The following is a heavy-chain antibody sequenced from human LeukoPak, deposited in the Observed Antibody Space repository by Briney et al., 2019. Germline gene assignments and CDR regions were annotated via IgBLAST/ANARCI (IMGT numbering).Heavy chain of an antibody. Sequence: PSQTLSLTCAVSGGSISSGGYSWSWIRQPPGKGLEWIGYIYHSGSTYYNPSLKSRVTISVDRSKNQFSLKLSSVTAADTAVYYCARVGYSSGWLHPDYWGQGTLVTVSS. CDR2: IYHSGST. V-gene: IGHV4-30-2*01. D-gene: IGHD6-19*01. CDR3: ARVGYSSGWLHPDY. J-gene: IGHJ4*02. CDR1: GGSISSGGYS.